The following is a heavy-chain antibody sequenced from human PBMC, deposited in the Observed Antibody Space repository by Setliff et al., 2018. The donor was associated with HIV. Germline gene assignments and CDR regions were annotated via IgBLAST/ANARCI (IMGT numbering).Heavy chain of an antibody. V-gene: IGHV1-69*05. D-gene: IGHD3-22*01. J-gene: IGHJ4*02. CDR1: GGTFSSYA. Sequence: RASVKVSCKASGGTFSSYAISWVRQAPGQGLEWMGGIIPIFGTANYAQKFQGRVTITTDESTSTAYMELSSLRSEDTAVYYCSYYDSSGSDRNFDYWGQGTQVTVSS. CDR3: SYYDSSGSDRNFDY. CDR2: IIPIFGTA.